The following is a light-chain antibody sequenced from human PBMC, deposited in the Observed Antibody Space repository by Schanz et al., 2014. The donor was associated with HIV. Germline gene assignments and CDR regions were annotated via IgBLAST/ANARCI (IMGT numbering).Light chain of an antibody. J-gene: IGKJ1*01. V-gene: IGKV3-20*01. CDR1: QSVSSN. CDR3: QQYTTSPRT. CDR2: GTS. Sequence: EIVMTQSPGTLSLSPGERATLSCRASQSVSSNLAWYQQKPGQAPRLLIYGTSSRATGIPDRFSGSGSGTDFTLTISRLEPEDFAVYYCQQYTTSPRTFGQGTKVEIK.